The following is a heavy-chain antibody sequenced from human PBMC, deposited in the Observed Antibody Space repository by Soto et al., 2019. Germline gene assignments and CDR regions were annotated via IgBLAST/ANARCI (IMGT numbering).Heavy chain of an antibody. CDR2: ISYDGSNK. J-gene: IGHJ6*02. V-gene: IGHV3-30-3*01. Sequence: PGGSLRLSCAASGFTFSSYAMHWVRQAPGKGLEWVAVISYDGSNKYYADSVKGRFTISRDNSKNTLYLLMNSLRAEDTAVYYCARDGLRFLEWSPQVYYYGMDVWGQGTTVTVSS. D-gene: IGHD3-3*01. CDR3: ARDGLRFLEWSPQVYYYGMDV. CDR1: GFTFSSYA.